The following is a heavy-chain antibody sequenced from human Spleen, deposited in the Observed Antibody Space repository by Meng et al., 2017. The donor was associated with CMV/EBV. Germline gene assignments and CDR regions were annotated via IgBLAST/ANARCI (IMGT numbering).Heavy chain of an antibody. CDR3: AKGQWSSGWTSFDY. Sequence: SGFTFSAYAMSWVRQAPGKGLESVSIIYSGGTTSHYANSVKGRFTISRDRSRSTLYLRMNSLRADDTAVYYCAKGQWSSGWTSFDYWGQGTLVTVSS. V-gene: IGHV3-23*03. J-gene: IGHJ4*02. D-gene: IGHD6-19*01. CDR1: GFTFSAYA. CDR2: IYSGGTTS.